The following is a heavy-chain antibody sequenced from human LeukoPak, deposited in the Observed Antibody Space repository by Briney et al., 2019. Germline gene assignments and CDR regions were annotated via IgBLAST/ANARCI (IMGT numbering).Heavy chain of an antibody. CDR3: ANMVIAVAGTDY. CDR1: GITLSNYG. J-gene: IGHJ4*02. CDR2: ISGSGGST. V-gene: IGHV3-23*01. Sequence: GGSLRLSCAVSGITLSNYGRSWVRQAPGKGLEWVSAISGSGGSTYYADSVKGRFTISRDNSKNTLYLQMNSLRAEDTAVYYCANMVIAVAGTDYWGQGTLVTVSS. D-gene: IGHD6-19*01.